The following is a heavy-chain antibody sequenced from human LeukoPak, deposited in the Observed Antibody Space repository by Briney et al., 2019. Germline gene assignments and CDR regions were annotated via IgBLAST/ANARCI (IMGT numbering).Heavy chain of an antibody. CDR1: GFTFSDYA. J-gene: IGHJ4*02. D-gene: IGHD3-16*01. V-gene: IGHV3-23*01. Sequence: PGGSLRLSCAASGFTFSDYAMSWVRQAPGKGLEWVSGFDGSGDGTYYVDSVKGRFTISRDNSENTVDLQMNSGRAEDTAVYYCARGGVYSNGGRGPLVTVSP. CDR2: FDGSGDGT. CDR3: ARGGVYSN.